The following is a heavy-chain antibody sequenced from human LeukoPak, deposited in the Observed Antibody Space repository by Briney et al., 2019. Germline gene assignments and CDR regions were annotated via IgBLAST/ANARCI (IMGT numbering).Heavy chain of an antibody. Sequence: AETLSLTCTVSGGSISIYYWSWIRQPPGKGLEWIGYIYYSGSTNYNPSLKSRVTISVDTSKNQFSLKLSSVTAADTAVYYCARGSGYPPQQYWYFDLWGRGTLVTVSS. CDR2: IYYSGST. D-gene: IGHD3-16*02. CDR3: ARGSGYPPQQYWYFDL. V-gene: IGHV4-59*01. CDR1: GGSISIYY. J-gene: IGHJ2*01.